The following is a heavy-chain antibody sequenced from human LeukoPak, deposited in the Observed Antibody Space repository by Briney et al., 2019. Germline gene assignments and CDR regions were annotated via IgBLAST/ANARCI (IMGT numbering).Heavy chain of an antibody. CDR2: INPNHGDT. CDR1: GYTFTSYA. D-gene: IGHD3-22*01. Sequence: EASVKVSCKASGYTFTSYAMHWVRQAPGQGLEWMGWINPNHGDTNYAQKFQDRVSMTRDTSISTAYMHLSRLRSEDTAVYYCATSVVIYNYFDYWGQGTLVTVSS. CDR3: ATSVVIYNYFDY. V-gene: IGHV1-2*02. J-gene: IGHJ4*02.